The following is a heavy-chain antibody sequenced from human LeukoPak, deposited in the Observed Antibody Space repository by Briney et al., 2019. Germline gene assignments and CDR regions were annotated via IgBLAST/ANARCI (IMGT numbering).Heavy chain of an antibody. Sequence: SETLSLTCTVSGYSISSGHYWGWIRQPPGKGLEWIGSMYHSGSTYYNPPLKSRVTISEDTSKNQFSLKLRSVTAADTAVYYCARKEGGQLVNTRRWFDPWGQGTLVTVSS. D-gene: IGHD6-13*01. CDR1: GYSISSGHY. CDR3: ARKEGGQLVNTRRWFDP. J-gene: IGHJ5*02. CDR2: MYHSGST. V-gene: IGHV4-38-2*02.